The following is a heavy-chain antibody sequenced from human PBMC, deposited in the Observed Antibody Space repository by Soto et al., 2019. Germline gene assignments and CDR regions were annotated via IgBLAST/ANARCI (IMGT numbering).Heavy chain of an antibody. J-gene: IGHJ4*02. CDR1: GDSINNNNFF. V-gene: IGHV4-39*01. Sequence: QLQLQESGPGLVKSSEILSLTCTVSGDSINNNNFFWDWIRQPPGKGLEWIGGVSYSGSTSFNPSLRSRVTISADTPKNQFSLKVNSVTVADTAIYYCARRLNVWSGSLDYWGQGTLVTVSS. CDR2: VSYSGST. CDR3: ARRLNVWSGSLDY. D-gene: IGHD3-3*01.